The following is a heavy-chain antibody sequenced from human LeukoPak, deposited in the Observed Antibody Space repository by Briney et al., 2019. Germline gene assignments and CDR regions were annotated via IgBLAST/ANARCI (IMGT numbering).Heavy chain of an antibody. CDR2: IIPVLNIT. D-gene: IGHD5-18*01. V-gene: IGHV1-69*04. CDR1: GGTFSTSA. J-gene: IGHJ6*02. Sequence: ASVKVSCKTSGGTFSTSAITWVRQAPGQGLEWMGRIIPVLNITTYAQRFQGRVTITADTSTSTVHMELSSLRSEETAVYYCAGDQGLTAPPPYGLDVWGQGTTVIVSS. CDR3: AGDQGLTAPPPYGLDV.